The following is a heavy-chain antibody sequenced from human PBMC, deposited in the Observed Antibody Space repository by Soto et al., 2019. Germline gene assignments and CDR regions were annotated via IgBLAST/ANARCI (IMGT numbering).Heavy chain of an antibody. J-gene: IGHJ6*02. CDR3: AKGRITIFGVVIQYYYYGTDV. Sequence: LRLSCAASGFTFSSYGMHWVRQAPGKGLEWVAVISYDGSNKYYADSVKGRFTISRDNSKNTLYLQMNSLRAEDTAVYYCAKGRITIFGVVIQYYYYGTDVWGQGTTVTVSS. CDR2: ISYDGSNK. D-gene: IGHD3-3*01. V-gene: IGHV3-30*18. CDR1: GFTFSSYG.